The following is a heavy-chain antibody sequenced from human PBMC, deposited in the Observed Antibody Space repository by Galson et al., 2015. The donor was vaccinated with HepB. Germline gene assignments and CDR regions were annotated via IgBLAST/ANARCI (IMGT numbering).Heavy chain of an antibody. CDR2: ISYDGSNK. V-gene: IGHV3-30*18. D-gene: IGHD6-13*01. CDR1: GFTFSSYG. CDR3: AKERKARVKAAAGLDY. Sequence: SLRLSCAASGFTFSSYGMHWVRQAPGKGLEWVAVISYDGSNKYYADSVKGRFTISRDNSKNTLYLQMNSLRAEDTAVYYCAKERKARVKAAAGLDYWGQGTLVTVSS. J-gene: IGHJ4*02.